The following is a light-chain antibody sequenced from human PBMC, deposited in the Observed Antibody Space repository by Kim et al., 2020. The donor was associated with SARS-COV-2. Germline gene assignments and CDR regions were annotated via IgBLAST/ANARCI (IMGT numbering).Light chain of an antibody. J-gene: IGKJ2*01. Sequence: TLSASVGDRVTITCRASQSISSWLAWYQQKPGKAPKLLIYDASSLESGVPSRFSGSGSGTEFTLTISSLQPDDFATYYYQQYNSYTFGQGTKLEI. CDR1: QSISSW. CDR2: DAS. V-gene: IGKV1-5*01. CDR3: QQYNSYT.